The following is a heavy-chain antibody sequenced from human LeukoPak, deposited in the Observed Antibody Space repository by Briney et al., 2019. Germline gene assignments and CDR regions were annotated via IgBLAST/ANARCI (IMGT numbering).Heavy chain of an antibody. V-gene: IGHV4-59*01. CDR2: VYYTGST. D-gene: IGHD6-19*01. CDR3: ARVGAVAANYWSFDL. Sequence: SETLSLTCTVSGGSISSYYWSWVRQPPGKGLEWIGFVYYTGSTNYSPSLKSRVTISVDTSKNQFSLTLTSVTAADTAVYYCARVGAVAANYWSFDLWGRGTLVTVSS. CDR1: GGSISSYY. J-gene: IGHJ2*01.